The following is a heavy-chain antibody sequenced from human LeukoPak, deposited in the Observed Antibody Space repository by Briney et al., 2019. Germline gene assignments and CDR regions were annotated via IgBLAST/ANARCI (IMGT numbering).Heavy chain of an antibody. V-gene: IGHV3-48*01. CDR3: ARGSTYYDSSGQVPFDY. D-gene: IGHD3-22*01. CDR2: ISSSSSTI. Sequence: PGGSLRLSCAASGFTFSTYSMNWVRQAPGKGLEWVSYISSSSSTIYYADSVKGRFTISRDNAKNSLYLQMNSLRAEDTAVYYCARGSTYYDSSGQVPFDYWGQGTLVTVFS. CDR1: GFTFSTYS. J-gene: IGHJ4*02.